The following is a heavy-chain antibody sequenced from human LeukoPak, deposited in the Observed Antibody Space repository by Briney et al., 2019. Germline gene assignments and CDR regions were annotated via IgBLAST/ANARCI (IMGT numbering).Heavy chain of an antibody. V-gene: IGHV1-2*02. CDR2: INPNSGGT. Sequence: ASVKVSCKASGYTFTGYYMHWVRQAPGQGLEWMGWINPNSGGTNYAQKFQGRVTMTRDTSISTAYMELSRLRSDDTAVYYCARGVSSSPDLNWFDPWGQGTLVTVSS. CDR3: ARGVSSSPDLNWFDP. CDR1: GYTFTGYY. J-gene: IGHJ5*02. D-gene: IGHD6-13*01.